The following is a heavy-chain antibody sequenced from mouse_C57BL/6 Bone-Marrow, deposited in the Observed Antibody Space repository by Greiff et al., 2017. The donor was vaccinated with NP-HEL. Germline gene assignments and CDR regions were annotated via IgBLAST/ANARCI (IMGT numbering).Heavy chain of an antibody. V-gene: IGHV1-55*01. CDR1: GYTFTSYW. CDR2: IYPGSGST. Sequence: QVQLQQPGAELVKPGASVKMSCKASGYTFTSYWITWVKQRPGQGLEWIGDIYPGSGSTNYNEKFKSKATLTVDTSSSTAYMQLSSLTSEDSAVYYCARGGDYYGSSLDYWGQGTTLTVSS. CDR3: ARGGDYYGSSLDY. D-gene: IGHD1-1*01. J-gene: IGHJ2*01.